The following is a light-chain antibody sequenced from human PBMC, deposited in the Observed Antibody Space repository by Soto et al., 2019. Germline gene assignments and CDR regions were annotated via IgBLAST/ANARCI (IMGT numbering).Light chain of an antibody. CDR2: AAS. Sequence: DIQMTQSPSTLSASVGDRITITCRASQDIGDRLAWFQQKPGKAPQYLIQAASILQSGVPSRFSGSGSGTEFILTINNLQPEDFASYFCLQVYSFPRTFGLGTKVEI. J-gene: IGKJ1*01. CDR1: QDIGDR. CDR3: LQVYSFPRT. V-gene: IGKV1-12*01.